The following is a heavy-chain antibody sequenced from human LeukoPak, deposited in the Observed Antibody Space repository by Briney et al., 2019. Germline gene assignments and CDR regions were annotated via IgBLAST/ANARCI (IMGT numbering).Heavy chain of an antibody. CDR3: ARESPPYNNWFDP. Sequence: GGSLRLSCAASGCTFSDYYMSWIRQAPGKGLEWFSYISSSSSYTNYADSVKGRFTISRDNAKNKLYLQMNSLRAEDTAVYYCARESPPYNNWFDPWGQGTLVTVSS. CDR1: GCTFSDYY. J-gene: IGHJ5*02. V-gene: IGHV3-11*06. CDR2: ISSSSSYT. D-gene: IGHD1-14*01.